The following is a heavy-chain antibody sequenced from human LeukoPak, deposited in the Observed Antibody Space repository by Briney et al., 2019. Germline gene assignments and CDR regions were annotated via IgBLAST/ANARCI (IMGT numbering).Heavy chain of an antibody. Sequence: GGSLRLSCAASGFTFSSYAMSWVRQAPGKGLEWVSVIYSGGSTYYADSVKGRFTISRDNSKNTLYLQMNSLRAEDTAVYYCAREASPGNYFDYWGQGTLVTVSS. D-gene: IGHD1-1*01. CDR1: GFTFSSYA. CDR3: AREASPGNYFDY. CDR2: IYSGGST. V-gene: IGHV3-53*01. J-gene: IGHJ4*02.